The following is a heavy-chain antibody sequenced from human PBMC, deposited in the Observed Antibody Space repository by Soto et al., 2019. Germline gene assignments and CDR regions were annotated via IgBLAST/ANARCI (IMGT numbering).Heavy chain of an antibody. J-gene: IGHJ6*02. CDR2: IIPIFGTA. Sequence: SVKVSCKASGGTFSCYAIRWVRQAPGQGLEWMGGIIPIFGTANYAQKFRGRVTITADESTSTAYMELSSLRSEDTAVYYCARGLNCGGDCYSPYYYYYGMDVWGQGTTVTVSS. CDR3: ARGLNCGGDCYSPYYYYYGMDV. D-gene: IGHD2-21*02. V-gene: IGHV1-69*13. CDR1: GGTFSCYA.